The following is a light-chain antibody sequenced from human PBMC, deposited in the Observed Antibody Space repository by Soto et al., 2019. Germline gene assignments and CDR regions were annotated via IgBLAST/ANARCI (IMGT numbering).Light chain of an antibody. CDR3: SSYTTTSTYV. CDR2: DVS. J-gene: IGLJ1*01. Sequence: QSALTQPASVSGSPGQSITISCTGTSSDVGDYNYVSWYQQHPGKAPKLIIYDVSNRPSGVSIRFSGSKSGITASLTISGLQAEDEAYYYCSSYTTTSTYVFGTGTKLTVL. CDR1: SSDVGDYNY. V-gene: IGLV2-14*01.